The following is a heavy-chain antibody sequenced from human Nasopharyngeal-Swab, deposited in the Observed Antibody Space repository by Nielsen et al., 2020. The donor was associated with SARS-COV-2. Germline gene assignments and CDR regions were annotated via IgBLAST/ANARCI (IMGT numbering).Heavy chain of an antibody. CDR3: AKSKAVAGYYDY. Sequence: GGSLRLSCAASGFTFSSYAMSWVRQAPGKGLEWVSVIYSGGSSTYCADSVKGRFTISRDNSKNTLYLQMNSLRAEDTAVYYCAKSKAVAGYYDYWGQGTLVTVSS. CDR1: GFTFSSYA. CDR2: IYSGGSST. V-gene: IGHV3-23*03. D-gene: IGHD6-19*01. J-gene: IGHJ4*02.